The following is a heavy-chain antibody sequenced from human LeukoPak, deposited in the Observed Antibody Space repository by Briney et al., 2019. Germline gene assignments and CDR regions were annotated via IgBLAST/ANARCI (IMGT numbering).Heavy chain of an antibody. CDR3: ARDFPANVDY. CDR1: GFTFSSYS. J-gene: IGHJ4*02. V-gene: IGHV3-48*04. CDR2: ISSSSSTI. Sequence: PGGSLRLSCAASGFTFSSYSMNWVRQAPGKGLEWVSYISSSSSTIYYADSVKGRFTISRDNAKNSLYLQMNSLRAEDTAVYYCARDFPANVDYWGQGTLVTVSS.